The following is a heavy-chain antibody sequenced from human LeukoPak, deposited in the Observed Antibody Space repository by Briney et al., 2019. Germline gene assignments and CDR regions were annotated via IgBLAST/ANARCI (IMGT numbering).Heavy chain of an antibody. J-gene: IGHJ6*03. V-gene: IGHV3-23*01. D-gene: IGHD6-6*01. CDR3: AKEKRSSMDV. CDR2: ISSGGGST. CDR1: GLIFTTSA. Sequence: GGSLRLSCEASGLIFTTSAISWVRQAPGKGLEWVSFISSGGGSTYHSDSVRGRFTISRDNSNNTVSLYMHSLRAEDTAIYYCAKEKRSSMDVWGNGTTVIVSS.